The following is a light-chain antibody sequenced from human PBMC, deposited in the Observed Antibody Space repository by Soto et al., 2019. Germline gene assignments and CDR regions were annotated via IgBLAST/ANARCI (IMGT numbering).Light chain of an antibody. CDR1: HSISSW. CDR3: QQYNTYFRT. V-gene: IGKV1-5*03. CDR2: KAS. J-gene: IGKJ1*01. Sequence: DIQMTQSPSTLSASVGDRVTITCRASHSISSWLAWYQQKPGKAPKLLIYKASSLESGVPSRFSGSGSGTEFTLTISSLQPDDFAIYYCQQYNTYFRTFGQGTKVEIK.